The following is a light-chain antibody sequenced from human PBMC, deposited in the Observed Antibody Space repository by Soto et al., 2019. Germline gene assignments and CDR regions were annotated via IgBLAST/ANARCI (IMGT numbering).Light chain of an antibody. V-gene: IGKV1-27*01. CDR3: QNYNSAPLT. Sequence: DVQMTQSPSSLSAFVGDRVTITCRARQGIAPYLAWFQQKPGKVPKLLIYATSTLQSGVPSRFSGSGSGTDFTLTISSLQPEDVGTYYCQNYNSAPLTFGGGTKVEIK. CDR2: ATS. J-gene: IGKJ4*01. CDR1: QGIAPY.